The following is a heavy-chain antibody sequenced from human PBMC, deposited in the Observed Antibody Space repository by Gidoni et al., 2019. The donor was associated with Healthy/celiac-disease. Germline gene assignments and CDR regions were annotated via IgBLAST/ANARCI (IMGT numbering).Heavy chain of an antibody. D-gene: IGHD3-22*01. CDR2: IYYSGST. J-gene: IGHJ6*02. CDR3: ARDRSPFDSSGYYYYYGMDV. CDR1: GGSISSYY. V-gene: IGHV4-59*01. Sequence: QVQLQESGPGLVKPSETLSLTCTVSGGSISSYYWRWIRQPPGKGLEWIGYIYYSGSTNYNPSLKSRVTISVDTSKNQLSLKLSSVTAADTAVYYCARDRSPFDSSGYYYYYGMDVWGQGTTVTVSS.